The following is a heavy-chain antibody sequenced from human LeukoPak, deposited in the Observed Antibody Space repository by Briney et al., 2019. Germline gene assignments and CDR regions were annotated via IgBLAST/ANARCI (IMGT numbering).Heavy chain of an antibody. CDR2: IYYSGST. V-gene: IGHV4-59*08. D-gene: IGHD2-2*01. J-gene: IGHJ2*01. Sequence: SETLSFTCTVSGGSISSYYWSWIRQPPGKGLEWIGYIYYSGSTNYNPSLKSRVTISVDTSKNHFSLKLSSVTAADTAVYYCARRVPSYYCSSTSCPQYWYFDLWGRGTLVTVSS. CDR1: GGSISSYY. CDR3: ARRVPSYYCSSTSCPQYWYFDL.